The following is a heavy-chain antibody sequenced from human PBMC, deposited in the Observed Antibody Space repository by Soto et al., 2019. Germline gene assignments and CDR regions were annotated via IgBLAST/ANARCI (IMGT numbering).Heavy chain of an antibody. J-gene: IGHJ6*02. CDR3: TTGRVGVARGVEYHYYGMDV. V-gene: IGHV3-15*01. CDR1: GLTFSDAW. D-gene: IGHD3-10*01. Sequence: PGGSLRLSCAASGLTFSDAWMNWVRQAPGKGLQWVGRIKAKTSGGTTDYAASVKDRFTISRDDSKNTVYVQMNSLRTEDTAVYYCTTGRVGVARGVEYHYYGMDVWGQGTTVTVSS. CDR2: IKAKTSGGTT.